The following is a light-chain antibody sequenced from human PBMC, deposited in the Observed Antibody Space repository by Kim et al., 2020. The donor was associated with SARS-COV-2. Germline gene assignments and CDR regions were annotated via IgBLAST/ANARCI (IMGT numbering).Light chain of an antibody. CDR1: QNVKTW. V-gene: IGKV1-5*03. CDR3: QQYDGYSQT. Sequence: DIQMTQSPSTLSASVGDRVTITCRASQNVKTWLAWYQQKPGKAPKLLIYKASSLASAVPSRFSGSGSGTEFTLTVSSLQPDDFATYSCQQYDGYSQTFVQGTKVDIK. CDR2: KAS. J-gene: IGKJ1*01.